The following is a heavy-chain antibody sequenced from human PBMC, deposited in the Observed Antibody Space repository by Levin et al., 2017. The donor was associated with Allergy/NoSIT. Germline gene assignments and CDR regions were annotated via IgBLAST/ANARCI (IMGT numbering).Heavy chain of an antibody. Sequence: SVKVSCKASGVTSSNFAITWVRQAPGQGLEWMGGIFPIFGPASYAQKFQGRITILADELTSTAYMELNSLRFEDTAVYYCARDGGGAANFDDWGQGTLVTVSS. CDR2: IFPIFGPA. CDR1: GVTSSNFA. CDR3: ARDGGGAANFDD. J-gene: IGHJ4*02. D-gene: IGHD2-15*01. V-gene: IGHV1-69*13.